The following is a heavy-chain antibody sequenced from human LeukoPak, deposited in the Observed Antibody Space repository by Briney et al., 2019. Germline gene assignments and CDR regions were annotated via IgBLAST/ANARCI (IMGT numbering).Heavy chain of an antibody. CDR1: GFPFNDYY. V-gene: IGHV3-11*01. D-gene: IGHD6-13*01. CDR2: ISSRGDSI. Sequence: GGSLRLSCAAYGFPFNDYYMSWIRQAPGKGLEWISYISSRGDSIYYAQSVKGRFTISRDNAKNSLYLQMNSLRGEDTAIYYCARDVAETAAAGTNYFDFWGQGTLVTVSS. CDR3: ARDVAETAAAGTNYFDF. J-gene: IGHJ4*02.